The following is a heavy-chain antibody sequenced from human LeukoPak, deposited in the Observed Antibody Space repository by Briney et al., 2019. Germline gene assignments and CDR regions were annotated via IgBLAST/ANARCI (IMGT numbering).Heavy chain of an antibody. J-gene: IGHJ4*02. V-gene: IGHV3-66*01. CDR2: IYSGPTT. Sequence: PGGSLRLSCAASGFTFSSYSMNWVRQAPGKGLEWVSVIYSGPTTYYADSVKGRFTISRDNSKNTLYLQMNSLRAEDTAVYYCARDGNQRSLAYWGQGTLVTVSS. CDR3: ARDGNQRSLAY. CDR1: GFTFSSYS. D-gene: IGHD1-14*01.